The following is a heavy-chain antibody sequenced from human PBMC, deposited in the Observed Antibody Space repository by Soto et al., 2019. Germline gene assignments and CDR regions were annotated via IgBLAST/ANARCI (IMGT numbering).Heavy chain of an antibody. J-gene: IGHJ4*02. D-gene: IGHD6-25*01. CDR3: VSLQTSGWPGVH. V-gene: IGHV1-2*02. CDR2: IYPNTETT. Sequence: ASVKVSCKASGFTFTGHYIHWVRQAPGQGPEWLGWIYPNTETTDSSKKFQGRVTMTSDMSTRTVYMELRDLRSDDTAVYYCVSLQTSGWPGVHWGQGTLVTVSS. CDR1: GFTFTGHY.